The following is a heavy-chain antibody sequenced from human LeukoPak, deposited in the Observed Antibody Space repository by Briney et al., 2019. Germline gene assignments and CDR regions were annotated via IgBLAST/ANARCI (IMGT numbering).Heavy chain of an antibody. Sequence: GGSLRLSCAASGFTFSNYAMSWVRQAPGKGLEWVSAISGSGGRTYYADSVKGRFTLSRDNSKNTLYLQMNSLRAEDTAVYYCAKEYYYGSGTYYNVDYWGQGALVTVSS. CDR2: ISGSGGRT. CDR3: AKEYYYGSGTYYNVDY. D-gene: IGHD3-10*01. V-gene: IGHV3-23*01. J-gene: IGHJ4*02. CDR1: GFTFSNYA.